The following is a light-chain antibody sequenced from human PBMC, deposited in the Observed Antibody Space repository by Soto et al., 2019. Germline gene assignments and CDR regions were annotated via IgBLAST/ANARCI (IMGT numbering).Light chain of an antibody. V-gene: IGKV1-33*01. Sequence: DTPMTQSPSSLSASVGDRVTITCQASQDISNYLNWYQQKVGKAPKLLIYDASNLETGVPSRFSGRGSGTDFTFTITGLQPEDIATYYCQQYDKRPPTFGGGTKVEIK. CDR1: QDISNY. CDR2: DAS. J-gene: IGKJ4*01. CDR3: QQYDKRPPT.